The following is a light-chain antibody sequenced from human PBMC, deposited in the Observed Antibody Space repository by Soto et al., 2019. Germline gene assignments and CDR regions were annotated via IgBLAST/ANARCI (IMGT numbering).Light chain of an antibody. V-gene: IGLV1-51*01. Sequence: QSALTQPPSVSAAPGQKVTISCSGSSSNIGSHYVSWYQQLPRTAPKLLIYDNNKRPSGIPDRFSGSKSGTSATLGITGLQTGDEADFYCGTWDSSLSAGVFGGGTQLTVL. J-gene: IGLJ7*01. CDR1: SSNIGSHY. CDR2: DNN. CDR3: GTWDSSLSAGV.